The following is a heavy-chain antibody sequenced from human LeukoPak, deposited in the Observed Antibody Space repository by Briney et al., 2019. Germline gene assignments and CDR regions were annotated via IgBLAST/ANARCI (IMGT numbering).Heavy chain of an antibody. Sequence: ASVKVSCKASGYTFTGYYMHWVRQAPGQGLEWMGIINPSGGSTSYAQKFQGRVTMTRDTSTSTVYMELSSLRSEDTAVYYCARGRYDSSGYYSGTGIGFDYWGQGTLVTVSS. D-gene: IGHD3-22*01. V-gene: IGHV1-46*01. CDR2: INPSGGST. CDR3: ARGRYDSSGYYSGTGIGFDY. CDR1: GYTFTGYY. J-gene: IGHJ4*02.